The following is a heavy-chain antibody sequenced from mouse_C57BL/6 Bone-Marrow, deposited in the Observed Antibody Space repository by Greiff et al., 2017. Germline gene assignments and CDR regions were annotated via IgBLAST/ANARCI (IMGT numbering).Heavy chain of an antibody. CDR2: IHPNSGST. J-gene: IGHJ3*01. V-gene: IGHV1-64*01. D-gene: IGHD4-1*01. CDR3: ASSNWAWFAY. Sequence: VQLQQPGAELVKPGASVKLSCKASGYTFTSYWMHWVKQRPGQGLEWIGMIHPNSGSTNYNEKFKSKATLTVDKSSSTAYMQLSSLTSEDTAVYYCASSNWAWFAYWGQGTLVTVSA. CDR1: GYTFTSYW.